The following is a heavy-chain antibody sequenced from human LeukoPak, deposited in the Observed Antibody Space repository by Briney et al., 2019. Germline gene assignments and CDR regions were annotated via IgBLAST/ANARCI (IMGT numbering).Heavy chain of an antibody. Sequence: GGSPRLSCTASGFTFSNHGTHWVRQAPGKGLEWVAFIRYDGSNKYYADSVKGRFTISGDNSKNTLYLQMNSLRAEDTAVYYCAKASKQWLVHDAFDIWGQGTMVTVSS. CDR1: GFTFSNHG. CDR2: IRYDGSNK. V-gene: IGHV3-30*02. CDR3: AKASKQWLVHDAFDI. J-gene: IGHJ3*02. D-gene: IGHD6-19*01.